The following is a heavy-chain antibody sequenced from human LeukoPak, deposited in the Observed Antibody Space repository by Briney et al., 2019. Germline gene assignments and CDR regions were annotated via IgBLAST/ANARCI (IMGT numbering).Heavy chain of an antibody. V-gene: IGHV3-23*01. CDR1: GFTFSRYA. J-gene: IGHJ6*02. CDR2: ICGSGAIT. D-gene: IGHD3-22*01. CDR3: AKGAYSSGYGYYYGRVV. Sequence: GGSLRLSCAASGFTFSRYAMTWVGQAPGKGLEGVSNICGSGAITYYADSVKGRFTISRDNSKNTLYLQMNSLRAEDAAVYYCAKGAYSSGYGYYYGRVVWGQGTTVTVSS.